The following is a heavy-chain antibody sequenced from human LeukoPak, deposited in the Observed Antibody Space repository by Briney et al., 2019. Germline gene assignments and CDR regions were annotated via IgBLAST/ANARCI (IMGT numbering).Heavy chain of an antibody. CDR2: ISWNSGSI. CDR3: ARGGYCSSTSCRDFDY. V-gene: IGHV3-9*01. D-gene: IGHD2-2*01. Sequence: PGRSLRLSCAASGFTFDDYAMHWVRQAPGKGLEWVSGISWNSGSIGYADSVKGRFTISRDNAKNSLYLQMNSLRAEDTAVYYCARGGYCSSTSCRDFDYWGQGTLVTVSS. CDR1: GFTFDDYA. J-gene: IGHJ4*02.